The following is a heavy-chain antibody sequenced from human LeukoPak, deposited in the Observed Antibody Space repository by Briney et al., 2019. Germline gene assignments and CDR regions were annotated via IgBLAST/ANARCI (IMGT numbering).Heavy chain of an antibody. CDR1: GFTFSSYS. Sequence: GGSLRLSCAASGFTFSSYSMNWVRQAPGKGLEWVSSISSSSSYIYYADSVKGRFTISRDNAKNSLYLQMNSLRAEDTAVYYCARSLRVETLGAFDIWGQGTMVTVSS. D-gene: IGHD4-17*01. V-gene: IGHV3-21*01. CDR3: ARSLRVETLGAFDI. CDR2: ISSSSSYI. J-gene: IGHJ3*02.